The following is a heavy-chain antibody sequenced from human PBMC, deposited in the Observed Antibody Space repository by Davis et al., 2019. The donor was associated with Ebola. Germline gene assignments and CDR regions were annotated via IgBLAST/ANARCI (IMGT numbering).Heavy chain of an antibody. CDR2: IRSKANSYAT. Sequence: GGSLRLSCAASGFTFSSYAMHWVRQASGNGLEWVGRIRSKANSYATAYAASVKGRFTISRDDSKNTAYLQMNSLKTEDTAVYYCNYGDYYYYYGMDVWGQGTTVTVSS. V-gene: IGHV3-73*01. D-gene: IGHD4-17*01. CDR1: GFTFSSYA. CDR3: NYGDYYYYYGMDV. J-gene: IGHJ6*02.